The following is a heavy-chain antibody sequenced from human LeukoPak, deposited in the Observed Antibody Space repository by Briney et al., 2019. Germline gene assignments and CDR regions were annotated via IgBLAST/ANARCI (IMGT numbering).Heavy chain of an antibody. V-gene: IGHV3-23*01. J-gene: IGHJ6*02. CDR1: GFTFSSYA. Sequence: GGSLRLSCAASGFTFSSYAMSWVRQAPGKGLEWVSAISGSGGSTYYADSVKGRFTISGDNSKNTLYLQMNSLRAEDTAVYYCAKGSCSSTSCYSPFYYYGMDVWGQGTTVTVSS. CDR2: ISGSGGST. CDR3: AKGSCSSTSCYSPFYYYGMDV. D-gene: IGHD2-2*02.